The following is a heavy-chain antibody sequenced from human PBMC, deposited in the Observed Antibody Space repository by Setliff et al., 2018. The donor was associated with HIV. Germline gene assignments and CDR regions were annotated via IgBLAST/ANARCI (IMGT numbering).Heavy chain of an antibody. CDR3: ARHSPSDY. V-gene: IGHV4-4*09. CDR2: IFASGSS. CDR1: GGSISSYC. J-gene: IGHJ4*02. Sequence: KTSETLSLTCTVSGGSISSYCWNWIRQPPGKGLEWIGCIFASGSSLYNPSLQSRVTISVDTSKNQFSLKLSSVTAADTAVYYCARHSPSDYWGQGTLVTVSS.